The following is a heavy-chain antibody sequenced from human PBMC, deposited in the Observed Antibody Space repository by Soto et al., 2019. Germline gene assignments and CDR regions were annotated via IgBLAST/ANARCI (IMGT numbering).Heavy chain of an antibody. CDR2: ISPYNANA. CDR1: GYSFLYYA. Sequence: QVQLVQSGAEVRKPGSSVKVSCKASGYSFLYYAITWVRQAPGQGLEWMGWISPYNANAKYAQRFQGRVTITTETSTSTAFLELKSLTSDATALYFCAVRGSGTSKALLGWGQGTLVTVSS. D-gene: IGHD6-19*01. CDR3: AVRGSGTSKALLG. V-gene: IGHV1-18*01. J-gene: IGHJ4*02.